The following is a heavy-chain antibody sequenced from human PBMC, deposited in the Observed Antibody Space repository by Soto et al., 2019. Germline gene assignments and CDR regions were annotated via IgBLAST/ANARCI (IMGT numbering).Heavy chain of an antibody. Sequence: GQLVETGGGLIQPGGSLRVSCAVSGFDVSSNYMSWVRQAPGKGLEWVSVIYGDAGRYYEDSVKGRFTVSRDNSKNTLYLQMNSLRAEDTAVYYCGRPHSSAYAYGMDVWGQGTTVTVSS. V-gene: IGHV3-53*02. CDR1: GFDVSSNY. D-gene: IGHD3-16*01. CDR3: GRPHSSAYAYGMDV. CDR2: IYGDAGR. J-gene: IGHJ6*02.